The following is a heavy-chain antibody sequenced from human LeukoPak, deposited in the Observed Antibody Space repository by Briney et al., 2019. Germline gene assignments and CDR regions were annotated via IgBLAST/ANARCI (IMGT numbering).Heavy chain of an antibody. J-gene: IGHJ4*02. CDR3: ARSMYCGGDCYYYFDY. V-gene: IGHV3-30-3*01. D-gene: IGHD2-21*02. CDR1: GFTFSRYD. CDR2: IANDGSNE. Sequence: GRSLRLSCVASGFTFSRYDMHWVRQAPGKGLEWVAVIANDGSNEIYADSVKGRFTISRDNAKNTLYLQMNSLRADDTAVYYCARSMYCGGDCYYYFDYWGQGTLVTVAS.